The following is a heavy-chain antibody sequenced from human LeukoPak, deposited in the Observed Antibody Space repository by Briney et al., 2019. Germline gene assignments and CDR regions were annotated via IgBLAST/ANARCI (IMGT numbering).Heavy chain of an antibody. J-gene: IGHJ4*02. V-gene: IGHV1-46*01. CDR1: GYTFTSYY. Sequence: ASVKVSCKASGYTFTSYYMHWVRQAPGQGLEWMGIINPSGGSTSYAQKFQGRVTMTRDTSTSTVYMELSSLRSEDTAVYYCAGRLPWEPLGDYWGQGTLVTVSS. CDR3: AGRLPWEPLGDY. CDR2: INPSGGST. D-gene: IGHD4-23*01.